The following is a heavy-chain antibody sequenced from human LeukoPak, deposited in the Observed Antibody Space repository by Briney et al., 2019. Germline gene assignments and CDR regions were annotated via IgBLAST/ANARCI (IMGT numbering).Heavy chain of an antibody. Sequence: GGSLRLSCAASGFTFSSYGMHWVRQAPGKGLEWVAFIRYDGSNKYYADSVKGRFTISRDNSKNTLYLQMNTLRAEDTAVYYCARGRSFSAGWSRGADYWGQGTLVTVSS. CDR2: IRYDGSNK. CDR3: ARGRSFSAGWSRGADY. CDR1: GFTFSSYG. J-gene: IGHJ4*02. D-gene: IGHD6-19*01. V-gene: IGHV3-30*02.